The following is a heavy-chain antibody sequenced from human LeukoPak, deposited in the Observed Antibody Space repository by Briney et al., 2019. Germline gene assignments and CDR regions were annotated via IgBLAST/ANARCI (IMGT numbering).Heavy chain of an antibody. CDR1: GSPLSSYY. CDR3: ARMPDILTGLDS. V-gene: IGHV4-59*01. CDR2: IYYSGST. J-gene: IGHJ4*02. Sequence: PSETLSLTCSVSGSPLSSYYWSWIRQFPGKGLEWIAYIYYSGSTNYNPSLKSRVTISLDTSKNQFSLKLSSVTTADTAVYYCARMPDILTGLDSWGQGTLVTVSS. D-gene: IGHD3-9*01.